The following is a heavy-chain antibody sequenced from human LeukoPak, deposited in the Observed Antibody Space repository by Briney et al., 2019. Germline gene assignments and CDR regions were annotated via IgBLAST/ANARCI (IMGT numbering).Heavy chain of an antibody. CDR3: AKSLRAAGHYYYGMDV. CDR2: ISGSGGST. D-gene: IGHD6-25*01. J-gene: IGHJ6*04. V-gene: IGHV3-23*01. Sequence: GGSLRLSCAASGFTFSSYAMSWVRPAPGKGLEWVSAISGSGGSTYYADSVKGRFTISRDNSKNTLYLQMNSLRAEDTAVYYCAKSLRAAGHYYYGMDVWGKGTTVTVSS. CDR1: GFTFSSYA.